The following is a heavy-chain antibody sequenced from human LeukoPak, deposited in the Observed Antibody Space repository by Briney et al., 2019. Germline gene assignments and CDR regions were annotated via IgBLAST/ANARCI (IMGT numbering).Heavy chain of an antibody. V-gene: IGHV3-30*02. CDR3: AKDPLQYGSGSYYFDY. CDR2: IWYDGNDK. CDR1: GFTFSSYG. J-gene: IGHJ4*02. Sequence: GGSLRLSCAASGFTFSSYGMHWVRQAPGKGLEWVAFIWYDGNDKYYADSVKGRFTISRDSSKNTLYLQMNSLRAEDTAVYYCAKDPLQYGSGSYYFDYWGQGTLVTASS. D-gene: IGHD3-10*01.